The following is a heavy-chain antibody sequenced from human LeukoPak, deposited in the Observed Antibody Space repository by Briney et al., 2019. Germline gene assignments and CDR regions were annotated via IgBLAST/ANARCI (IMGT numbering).Heavy chain of an antibody. Sequence: GGSLRLSCAASGFIFSSYDMHWVRQATGKGLEWVSAIGTAGDTYYPGSVKGRFTISRENAKNSLYLQMNSLRAGDTAVYYCAREALSGGPFDLWGRGTLVTVSS. CDR2: IGTAGDT. V-gene: IGHV3-13*01. J-gene: IGHJ2*01. D-gene: IGHD2/OR15-2a*01. CDR3: AREALSGGPFDL. CDR1: GFIFSSYD.